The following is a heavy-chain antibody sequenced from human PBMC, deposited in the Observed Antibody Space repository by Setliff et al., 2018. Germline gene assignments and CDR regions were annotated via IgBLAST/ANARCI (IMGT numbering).Heavy chain of an antibody. CDR1: GYTFAHSG. D-gene: IGHD2-8*01. CDR3: SRLVRYCSKTTCQTASGAEL. Sequence: ASVKVSCKASGYTFAHSGITWVRQAPGQGLEWMGWISVYTGNTNYAPKLQGRVTMTTDASTSTAYMELRGLTSDDTAVYYCSRLVRYCSKTTCQTASGAELWGQGTLVTVSS. J-gene: IGHJ4*02. CDR2: ISVYTGNT. V-gene: IGHV1-18*01.